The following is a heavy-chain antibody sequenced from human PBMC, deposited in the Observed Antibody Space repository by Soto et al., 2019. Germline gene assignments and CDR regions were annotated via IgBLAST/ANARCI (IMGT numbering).Heavy chain of an antibody. J-gene: IGHJ4*02. D-gene: IGHD2-15*01. CDR3: ARLSPIVTPLSWDF. CDR1: GYAFRNYY. V-gene: IGHV1-46*01. CDR2: INPISGSA. Sequence: GASVKVSCKASGYAFRNYYMHWVRQTPGQGLEWLGVINPISGSADYAQTFQGRLTLTRDTSASTVFMELSSLRSDDTAVYFCARLSPIVTPLSWDFWGQGTLVTVSS.